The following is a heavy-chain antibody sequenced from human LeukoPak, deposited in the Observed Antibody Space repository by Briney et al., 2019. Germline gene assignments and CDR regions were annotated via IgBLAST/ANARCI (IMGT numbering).Heavy chain of an antibody. D-gene: IGHD3-9*01. CDR3: ARSLVDPNWFDP. CDR2: INPSGGST. J-gene: IGHJ5*02. Sequence: GASVKVSCKASGYTFTTYYMHWVRQAPGQGLEWMGIINPSGGSTTYAQKFQGRVTITADESTSTAYMELSSLRSEDTAVYYCARSLVDPNWFDPWGQGTLVTVSS. CDR1: GYTFTTYY. V-gene: IGHV1-46*01.